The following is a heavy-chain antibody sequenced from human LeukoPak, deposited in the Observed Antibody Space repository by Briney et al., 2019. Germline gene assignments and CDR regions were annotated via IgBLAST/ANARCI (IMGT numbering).Heavy chain of an antibody. V-gene: IGHV4-39*01. CDR2: IYYSGSS. D-gene: IGHD3-22*01. Sequence: SETLSLTCTVSGGSISSSSYYWGWIRQPPGKGLEWIGSIYYSGSSYYNPSLKSRVTISVDTSKNQFSLRLSSVTAADTAVYYCAGQTSSGWPLWIDYWGQGTLVTVSS. CDR1: GGSISSSSYY. J-gene: IGHJ4*02. CDR3: AGQTSSGWPLWIDY.